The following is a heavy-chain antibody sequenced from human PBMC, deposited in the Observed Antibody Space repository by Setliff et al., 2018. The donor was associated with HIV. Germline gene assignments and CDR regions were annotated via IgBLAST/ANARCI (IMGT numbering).Heavy chain of an antibody. CDR1: GDSVSSRSYY. D-gene: IGHD1-1*01. Sequence: SETLSLTCTVSGDSVSSRSYYWSWLRQPPGKGPEWIGYIHNSGTTHYNPAFESRLITSLDMSNNRFSLSLASVTAADTAVYYCARSNLEPTSRLFDPWGPGTLVTVPQ. CDR2: IHNSGTT. CDR3: ARSNLEPTSRLFDP. V-gene: IGHV4-30-4*08. J-gene: IGHJ5*02.